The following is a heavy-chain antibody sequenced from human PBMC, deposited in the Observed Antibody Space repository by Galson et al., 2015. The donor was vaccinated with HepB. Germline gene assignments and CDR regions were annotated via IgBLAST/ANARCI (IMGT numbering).Heavy chain of an antibody. D-gene: IGHD3-16*01. J-gene: IGHJ4*02. CDR1: GFTFSSYA. Sequence: SLRLSCAASGFTFSSYAMTWVRQAPGKGLEWVSGIGGSDGRTYYADSVKGRFTISRDNSKNMLYLQMNSLRAEDTAVYYCAKDWHDLPNWGQGTLVTVSS. CDR3: AKDWHDLPN. V-gene: IGHV3-23*01. CDR2: IGGSDGRT.